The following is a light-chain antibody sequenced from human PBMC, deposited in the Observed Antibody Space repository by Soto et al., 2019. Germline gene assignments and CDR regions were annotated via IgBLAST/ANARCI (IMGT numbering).Light chain of an antibody. CDR2: EVS. Sequence: QSVLTQPASVSGSPGQSITISYTGTSNDVGGYNYVSWYQQQPGKAPKLIIYEVSHRPSGISNRFSGSKSGNTASLTISGLHVEDEADYYCSSHSATSPYVFGTGTKLTVL. J-gene: IGLJ1*01. V-gene: IGLV2-14*01. CDR1: SNDVGGYNY. CDR3: SSHSATSPYV.